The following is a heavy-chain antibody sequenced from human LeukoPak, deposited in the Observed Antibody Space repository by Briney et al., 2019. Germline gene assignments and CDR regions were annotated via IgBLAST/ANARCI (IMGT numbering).Heavy chain of an antibody. CDR2: IYYSGST. CDR1: GGFISSYY. D-gene: IGHD5-18*01. V-gene: IGHV4-59*08. CDR3: ARSAAMVDYYYYGMDV. J-gene: IGHJ6*02. Sequence: SETLSLTCTVSGGFISSYYWSWIRQPPGKGLEWIGYIYYSGSTNYNPSLKSRVTISVDTSKNQFSLKLSSVTAADTAVYYCARSAAMVDYYYYGMDVWGQGTTVTVSS.